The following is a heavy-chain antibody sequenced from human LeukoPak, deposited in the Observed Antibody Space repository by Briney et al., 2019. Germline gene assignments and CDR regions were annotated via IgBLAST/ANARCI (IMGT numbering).Heavy chain of an antibody. D-gene: IGHD6-13*01. J-gene: IGHJ4*02. Sequence: SETLSLTYTVSGGSISSYYWSWIRQPPGKGLEWIGYISYSGNTNYNPSLKSRVTISVDTSKNQFSLKLTSVTAADTAVYYCARQGGYIAPLALWGQGTLVTVSA. CDR3: ARQGGYIAPLAL. V-gene: IGHV4-59*08. CDR2: ISYSGNT. CDR1: GGSISSYY.